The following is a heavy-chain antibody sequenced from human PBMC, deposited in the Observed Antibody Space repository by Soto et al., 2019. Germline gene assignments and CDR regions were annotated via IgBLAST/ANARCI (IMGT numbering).Heavy chain of an antibody. CDR2: IYYSGTA. D-gene: IGHD2-21*02. J-gene: IGHJ5*02. CDR1: GGSRSPND. CDR3: ARGFSRGDAACFAP. V-gene: IGHV4-59*08. Sequence: PSETLSVTWSVAGGSRSPNDWTWIRQPPGKGLERIAYIYYSGTATYNPSLNSRVAISLDMSKNQISLTLSSVTAADTAVYYCARGFSRGDAACFAPWRQGTLVTVSS.